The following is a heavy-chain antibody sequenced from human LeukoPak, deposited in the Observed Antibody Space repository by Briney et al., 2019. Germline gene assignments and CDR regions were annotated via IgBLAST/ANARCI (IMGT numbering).Heavy chain of an antibody. V-gene: IGHV4-30-2*01. CDR2: IYHSGST. CDR3: ARSGYYNGNWFDP. CDR1: GGSISSGGYS. J-gene: IGHJ5*02. Sequence: SQTLSLTCAVSGGSISSGGYSWSWIRQPPGKGLEWIGYIYHSGSTYYNPSLKGRVTISVDRSKNHFSLKLSSVTAADTSVYYCARSGYYNGNWFDPWGQGTLVTVSS. D-gene: IGHD3-9*01.